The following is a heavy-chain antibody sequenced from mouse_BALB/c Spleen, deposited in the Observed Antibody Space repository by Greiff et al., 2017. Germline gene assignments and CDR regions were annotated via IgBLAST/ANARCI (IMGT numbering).Heavy chain of an antibody. J-gene: IGHJ4*01. V-gene: IGHV5-6-5*01. CDR1: GFTFSCYA. CDR3: AREGAPYAMDY. Sequence: EVKVVASGGGLVKPGGSLQLSCAASGFTFSCYAMSWVRQAPEKRLEWVASISSGGSTYYPDSLKGRFTISRDNARNILYLQMSSLRSEDTAMYYCAREGAPYAMDYWGQGTSVTVSS. CDR2: ISSGGST.